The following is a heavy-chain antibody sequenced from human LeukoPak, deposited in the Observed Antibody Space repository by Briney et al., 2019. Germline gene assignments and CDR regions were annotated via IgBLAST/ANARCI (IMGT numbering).Heavy chain of an antibody. D-gene: IGHD6-13*01. J-gene: IGHJ4*02. CDR3: ARYSASSWQPLFDY. CDR1: GYSFTSYW. CDR2: IHPGDSDT. V-gene: IGHV5-51*01. Sequence: GESLKISCKGSGYSFTSYWIGWVRQMPGKGLEWMGIIHPGDSDTKYSPSFQGQVTISADKSISTAYLQWSSLKASDTAMYYCARYSASSWQPLFDYWGQGALVTVSS.